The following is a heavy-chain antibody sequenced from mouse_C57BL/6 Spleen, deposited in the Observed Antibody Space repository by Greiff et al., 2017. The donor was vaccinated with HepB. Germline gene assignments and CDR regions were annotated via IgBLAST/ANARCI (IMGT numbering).Heavy chain of an antibody. CDR3: ARADSSGPYYAMDY. CDR1: GYAFSSSW. V-gene: IGHV1-82*01. CDR2: IYPGDGDT. J-gene: IGHJ4*01. Sequence: LVESGPELVKPGASVKISCKASGYAFSSSWMNWVKQRPGKGLEWIGRIYPGDGDTNYNGKFKGKATLTADKSSSTAYMQLSSLTSEDSAVYFCARADSSGPYYAMDYWGQGTSVTVSS. D-gene: IGHD3-2*02.